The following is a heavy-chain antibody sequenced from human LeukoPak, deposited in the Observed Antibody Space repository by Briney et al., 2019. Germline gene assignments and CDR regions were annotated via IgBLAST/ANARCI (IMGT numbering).Heavy chain of an antibody. CDR2: IYHSGST. CDR3: ATLHASGNYDDAFDI. D-gene: IGHD3-10*01. J-gene: IGHJ3*02. V-gene: IGHV4-38-2*02. Sequence: NTSETLSLTCTVSGYSISSGYYWGWIRQPPGKGLEWIGSIYHSGSTYYNPSLKSRVTISVDTSKNQFSLKLSSVTAADTAVYYCATLHASGNYDDAFDIWGQGAMVTVSS. CDR1: GYSISSGYY.